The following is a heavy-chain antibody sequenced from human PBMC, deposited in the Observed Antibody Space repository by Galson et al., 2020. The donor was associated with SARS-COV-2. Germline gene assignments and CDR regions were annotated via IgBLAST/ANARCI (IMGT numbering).Heavy chain of an antibody. CDR3: AKDRSTTVFGVVTVGGGMDV. CDR2: IWNDGSNK. D-gene: IGHD3-3*01. J-gene: IGHJ6*02. V-gene: IGHV3-33*06. CDR1: GFTFNSYC. Sequence: GGSLRLSCAASGFTFNSYCMHCVRHAPGKGREWVAVIWNDGSNKNYADSVKGRFTISRDNSKNSLYLQMNSLRAEDTAVYYCAKDRSTTVFGVVTVGGGMDVWGQGTTVTVSS.